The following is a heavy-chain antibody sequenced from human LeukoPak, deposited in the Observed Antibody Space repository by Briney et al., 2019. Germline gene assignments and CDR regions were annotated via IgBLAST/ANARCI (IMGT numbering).Heavy chain of an antibody. CDR3: ARSRYYDYVWGLYYLDY. Sequence: SVKVSCKASGGTFSSYAISWVRQAPGQGLEWMGGIIPIFGTANYAQKFQGRVTITADESTSTAYMELSSLRSEDTAVYYCARSRYYDYVWGLYYLDYWGQGTLVTVSS. CDR1: GGTFSSYA. CDR2: IIPIFGTA. V-gene: IGHV1-69*13. D-gene: IGHD3-16*01. J-gene: IGHJ4*02.